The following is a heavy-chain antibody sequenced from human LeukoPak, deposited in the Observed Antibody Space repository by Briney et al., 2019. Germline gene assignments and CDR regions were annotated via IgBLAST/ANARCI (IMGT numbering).Heavy chain of an antibody. Sequence: GGSLRLSCAASGFTFSTYWMHWVRQAPGEGLVWVSRINSDGSSTSYADSVKGRFTISRDNAKNTLYLQMNSLRAEDTAVYYCARGYSSGWTLLGYWGQGTLVTVSS. CDR3: ARGYSSGWTLLGY. D-gene: IGHD6-19*01. CDR1: GFTFSTYW. J-gene: IGHJ4*02. CDR2: INSDGSST. V-gene: IGHV3-74*01.